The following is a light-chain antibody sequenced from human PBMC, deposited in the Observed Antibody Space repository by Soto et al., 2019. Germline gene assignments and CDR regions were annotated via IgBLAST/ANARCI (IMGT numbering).Light chain of an antibody. Sequence: QSVLTQPASVSGSPGQSITISCTGTSSDIGNYHLVSWYQHHPGKAPKLIIYEVSKWPSGVSDRFSGSKSGNTASLTISGLQAEDEADYYCSSYTDSSPFVFGTGTKVTVL. CDR2: EVS. CDR1: SSDIGNYHL. CDR3: SSYTDSSPFV. V-gene: IGLV2-14*02. J-gene: IGLJ1*01.